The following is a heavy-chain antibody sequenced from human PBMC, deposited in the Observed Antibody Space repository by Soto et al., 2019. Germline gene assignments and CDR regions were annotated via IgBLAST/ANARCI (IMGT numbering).Heavy chain of an antibody. Sequence: QVRLQESGPGLVKPSQTLSLTCTVSGGFISTGDYCWSWIRQPPGKGLEWIGFIYYSGGTYYNPSLKSRVTISIDTPKKQFSLKLSSLTAADTAVYYCARAVWTVSPPYFDFWGLGTLVTVSS. CDR1: GGFISTGDYC. CDR3: ARAVWTVSPPYFDF. J-gene: IGHJ4*02. CDR2: IYYSGGT. V-gene: IGHV4-30-4*01. D-gene: IGHD2-21*01.